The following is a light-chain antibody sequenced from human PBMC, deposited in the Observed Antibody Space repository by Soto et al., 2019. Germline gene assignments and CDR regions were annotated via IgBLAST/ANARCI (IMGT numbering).Light chain of an antibody. CDR3: SSFGGSINYV. CDR1: SSDVGGYNY. Sequence: QSALTQPPSASGSPGQSVTISCIGTSSDVGGYNYVSWYQQHPGKAPKLMIYEVSKRPSGVPDRFSGSKSGNTASLTVSGLQAEDEADYCCSSFGGSINYVFGTGTKLTVL. V-gene: IGLV2-8*01. CDR2: EVS. J-gene: IGLJ1*01.